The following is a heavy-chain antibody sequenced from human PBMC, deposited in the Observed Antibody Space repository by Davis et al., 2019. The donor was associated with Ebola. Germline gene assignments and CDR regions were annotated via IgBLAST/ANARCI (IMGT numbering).Heavy chain of an antibody. CDR1: GFTFSSYW. V-gene: IGHV3-23*01. D-gene: IGHD2-21*02. CDR3: ARASYCGGGCYSGEYFQH. Sequence: GESLKISCAASGFTFSSYWMHWVRQAPGKGLEWVSAISGSGGSTYYADSVKGRFTISRDNSKNTLYLQMNSLRAEDTAVYYCARASYCGGGCYSGEYFQHWGQGTLVTVSS. CDR2: ISGSGGST. J-gene: IGHJ1*01.